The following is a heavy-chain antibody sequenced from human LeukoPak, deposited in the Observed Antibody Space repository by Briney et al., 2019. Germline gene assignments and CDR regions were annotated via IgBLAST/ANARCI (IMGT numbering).Heavy chain of an antibody. J-gene: IGHJ4*02. CDR3: ARGDYDILTGFSDFDY. D-gene: IGHD3-9*01. CDR1: GYTFTSYG. Sequence: EASVKVSCKASGYTFTSYGISWVRQALGQGLEWMGWISAYNGNTNYAQKLQGRVTMTTDTSTSTAYMELRSLRSDDTAVYYCARGDYDILTGFSDFDYWGQGTLVTVSS. V-gene: IGHV1-18*01. CDR2: ISAYNGNT.